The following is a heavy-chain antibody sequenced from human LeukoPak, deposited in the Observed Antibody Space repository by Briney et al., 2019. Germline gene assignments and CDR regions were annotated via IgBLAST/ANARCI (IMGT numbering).Heavy chain of an antibody. V-gene: IGHV3-48*03. Sequence: GGSLRLSCAASGFTFSSYEINWVRQAPGKGLEWISYISGSGDTAYYADSVKGRFTMSRDNAKNSLYLQMNSLGAEDTAVYYCTTDVGTPTYYYDSSGYWGQGTLVTVSS. CDR2: ISGSGDTA. J-gene: IGHJ4*02. CDR1: GFTFSSYE. D-gene: IGHD3-22*01. CDR3: TTDVGTPTYYYDSSGY.